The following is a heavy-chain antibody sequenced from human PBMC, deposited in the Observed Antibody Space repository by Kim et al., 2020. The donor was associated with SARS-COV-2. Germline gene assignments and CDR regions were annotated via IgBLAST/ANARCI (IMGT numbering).Heavy chain of an antibody. CDR1: GASISTTSDY. D-gene: IGHD6-19*01. V-gene: IGHV4-39*01. CDR3: TVSTGYYQGFDF. CDR2: ISYRGNT. J-gene: IGHJ4*02. Sequence: SETLSLTCTVSGASISTTSDYWGWVRQSPGKGLEWVGTISYRGNTYYNPSLKTRLTISVDTSNNQFSLKLNSVTAADTAVYYCTVSTGYYQGFDFWGQG.